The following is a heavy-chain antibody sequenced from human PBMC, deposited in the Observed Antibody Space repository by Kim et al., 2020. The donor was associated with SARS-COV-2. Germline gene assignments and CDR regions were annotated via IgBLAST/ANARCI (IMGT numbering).Heavy chain of an antibody. V-gene: IGHV3-33*05. CDR1: GFTFSSRG. CDR3: ARFFIAAAGKAY. D-gene: IGHD6-13*01. CDR2: ISYDGSDK. J-gene: IGHJ4*02. Sequence: GGSLRLSCAASGFTFSSRGLHWVRQAPGKGLEWVAVISYDGSDKYYPDSVKGRFTISRDNSKNTLYLQMNSLRAEDTAVYYCARFFIAAAGKAYWGQGTLVSVSS.